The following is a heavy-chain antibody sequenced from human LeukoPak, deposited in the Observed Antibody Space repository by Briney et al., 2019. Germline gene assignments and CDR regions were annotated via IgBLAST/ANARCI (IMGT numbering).Heavy chain of an antibody. V-gene: IGHV3-33*06. CDR3: AKDRGQDYYFDY. Sequence: GGSLRLSCAASRFTFSSYGMHWVRQAPGKGLEWVAVIWYDGSNKYYADSVKGRFTISRDNSKNTLYLQMNSLRAEDTAVYYCAKDRGQDYYFDYWGQGTLVTVSS. CDR2: IWYDGSNK. CDR1: RFTFSSYG. D-gene: IGHD3-10*01. J-gene: IGHJ4*02.